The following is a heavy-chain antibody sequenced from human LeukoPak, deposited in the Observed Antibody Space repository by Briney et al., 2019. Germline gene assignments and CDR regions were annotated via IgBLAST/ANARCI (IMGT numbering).Heavy chain of an antibody. D-gene: IGHD3-3*01. Sequence: SSETLSLTCTVSGGSNSSSSYYWGWIRQPPGKGLEWIGSIYYSGSTYYNPSLKSRVTISVDTSKNQFSLKLSSVTAADTAVYYCARTYDFWSGDWSGGDYWGQGTLVTVSS. V-gene: IGHV4-39*01. CDR1: GGSNSSSSYY. CDR3: ARTYDFWSGDWSGGDY. J-gene: IGHJ4*02. CDR2: IYYSGST.